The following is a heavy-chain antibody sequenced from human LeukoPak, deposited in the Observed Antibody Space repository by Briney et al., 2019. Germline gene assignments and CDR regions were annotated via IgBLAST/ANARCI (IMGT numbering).Heavy chain of an antibody. CDR3: AREACREVGLMWPRLGGQDCRYDH. Sequence: RGASAKVSCKASGDTFSRYAINWVRQAPGQGPEWIGRITPFIGITNYPQKFQGRVTITADESTTTVYMELSSLRSEDTAVYYCAREACREVGLMWPRLGGQDCRYDHWGQGTLVTVSS. J-gene: IGHJ4*02. CDR1: GDTFSRYA. V-gene: IGHV1-69*04. CDR2: ITPFIGIT. D-gene: IGHD3-16*01.